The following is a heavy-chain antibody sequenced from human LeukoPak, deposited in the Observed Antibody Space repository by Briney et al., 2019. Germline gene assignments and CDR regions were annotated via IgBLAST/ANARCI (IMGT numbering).Heavy chain of an antibody. CDR1: GFTFSSYA. D-gene: IGHD6-13*01. V-gene: IGHV3-23*01. Sequence: GGSLRLSCAASGFTFSSYAMSWVRQAPGKGLEWVSAISGSGGSTYYAASVKGRLTISRDNSKNTLYLQMNSLKAEDTAVYYCAKDEAAAGFDYWGQGTLVTVSS. CDR2: ISGSGGST. J-gene: IGHJ4*02. CDR3: AKDEAAAGFDY.